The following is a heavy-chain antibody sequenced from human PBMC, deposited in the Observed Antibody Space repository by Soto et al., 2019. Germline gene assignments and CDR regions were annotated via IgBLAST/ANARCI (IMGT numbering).Heavy chain of an antibody. CDR2: ISYDGSNK. CDR3: ARDVRIAVAGIRMGYHFDS. CDR1: GFTFSSYA. V-gene: IGHV3-30-3*01. J-gene: IGHJ4*02. Sequence: PGGSLRLSCAASGFTFSSYAMHWVRQAPGKGLEWVAVISYDGSNKYYPNSVKGRFTVSRDNSKNTLYLQMNSLRAEDTAIYYCARDVRIAVAGIRMGYHFDSWGQGTLVTVSS. D-gene: IGHD6-19*01.